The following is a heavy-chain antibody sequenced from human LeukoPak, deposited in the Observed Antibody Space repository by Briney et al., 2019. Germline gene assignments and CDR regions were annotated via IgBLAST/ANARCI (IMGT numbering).Heavy chain of an antibody. V-gene: IGHV4-4*07. Sequence: SETLSLTCTVSGDSISDDYYTWMRQPAGKGLEWIGRIHSGGTTNYNPSLKSRVTISVDTSKNQFSLKLSSVTAADTAVYYCARHEGHDYGDYVDDWGQGTLVTVSS. CDR3: ARHEGHDYGDYVDD. D-gene: IGHD4-17*01. CDR1: GDSISDDY. J-gene: IGHJ4*02. CDR2: IHSGGTT.